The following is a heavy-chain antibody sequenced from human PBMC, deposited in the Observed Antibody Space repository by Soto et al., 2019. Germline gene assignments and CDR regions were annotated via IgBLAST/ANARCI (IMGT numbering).Heavy chain of an antibody. Sequence: GWSLRLSCTASVFTFSNSAMSWVRQAPGKGLEWVSGLSGTGGSVYYADSVKGRFAISRDNSESTLYLQMNNLRAEDTAVYYCAKVYPTVTLGYFDYWGQGNLVTVSS. D-gene: IGHD4-17*01. CDR3: AKVYPTVTLGYFDY. CDR1: VFTFSNSA. V-gene: IGHV3-23*01. J-gene: IGHJ4*02. CDR2: LSGTGGSV.